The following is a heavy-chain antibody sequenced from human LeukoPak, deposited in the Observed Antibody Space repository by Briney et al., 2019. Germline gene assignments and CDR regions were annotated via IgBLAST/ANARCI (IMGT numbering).Heavy chain of an antibody. CDR3: ARGDSSSWYYFDY. J-gene: IGHJ4*02. D-gene: IGHD6-13*01. Sequence: GGSLRLSWSASGFTFSNYAMHWVRQAPRKGLQYVSSISSNGGSTYYAESVMGRFTISRDNAKNTLYLQMNSLRAEDTAVYYCARGDSSSWYYFDYWGQGTLVTVSS. V-gene: IGHV3-64*04. CDR1: GFTFSNYA. CDR2: ISSNGGST.